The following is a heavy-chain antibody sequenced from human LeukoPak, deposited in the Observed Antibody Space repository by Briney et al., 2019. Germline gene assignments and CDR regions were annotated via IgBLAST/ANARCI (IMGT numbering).Heavy chain of an antibody. CDR2: LSGSGAST. J-gene: IGHJ4*02. Sequence: GRSLRLSCAASGFTFSSYAMSWVRQAPGKGLEWVSTLSGSGASTSYADSVKGRFTISRDNSKNTLYLQMNSLRAEDTARYYCAKQKGYCSGGSCYYSDYWGQGTLVTVSS. CDR1: GFTFSSYA. V-gene: IGHV3-23*01. CDR3: AKQKGYCSGGSCYYSDY. D-gene: IGHD2-15*01.